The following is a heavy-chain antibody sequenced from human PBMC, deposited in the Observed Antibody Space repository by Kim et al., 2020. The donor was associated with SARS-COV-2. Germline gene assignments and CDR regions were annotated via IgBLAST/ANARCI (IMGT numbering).Heavy chain of an antibody. J-gene: IGHJ4*02. V-gene: IGHV3-33*01. CDR2: IWYDGSNK. Sequence: GGSLRLSCAASGFTFSSYGMHWVRQAPGKGLEWVAVIWYDGSNKYYADSVKGRFTISRDNSKNTLYLQMNSLRAEDTAVYYCAREPKLYYDRDGGFDYWGQGTLVTVSS. D-gene: IGHD3-22*01. CDR1: GFTFSSYG. CDR3: AREPKLYYDRDGGFDY.